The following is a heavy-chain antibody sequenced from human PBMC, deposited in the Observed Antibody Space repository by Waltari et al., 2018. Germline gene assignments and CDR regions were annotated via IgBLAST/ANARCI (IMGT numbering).Heavy chain of an antibody. V-gene: IGHV4-38-2*02. Sequence: QLQESGPGLVKPSETLSLTCSVSGFSMTRSYWAWIRQPPGKGLEWIGSVFPTGSPSYTPPLKSRVTIAVDSSKNQFTLRLTAVTAADTAVYYCAGEKARYGFDVWGQGTTVTVSS. CDR2: VFPTGSP. J-gene: IGHJ6*02. CDR1: GFSMTRSY. CDR3: AGEKARYGFDV.